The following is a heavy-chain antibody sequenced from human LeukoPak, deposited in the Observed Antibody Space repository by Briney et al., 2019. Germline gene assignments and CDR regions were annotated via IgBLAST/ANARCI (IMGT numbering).Heavy chain of an antibody. J-gene: IGHJ3*02. CDR1: GYTFTSYY. V-gene: IGHV1-46*01. CDR2: INPSGGST. CDR3: ARGYYDILTGHKDDALDI. Sequence: ASVKVSCKASGYTFTSYYMHWVRQAPGQGLEWMGIINPSGGSTSYAQKFQGRVTMTRDTSTSTVYMELSSLRSEDTAVYYCARGYYDILTGHKDDALDIWGQGTMVTVSS. D-gene: IGHD3-9*01.